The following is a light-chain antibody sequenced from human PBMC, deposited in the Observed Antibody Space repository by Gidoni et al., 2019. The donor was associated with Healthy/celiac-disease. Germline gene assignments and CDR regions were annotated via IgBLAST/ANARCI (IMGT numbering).Light chain of an antibody. CDR3: MQALQTIT. V-gene: IGKV2-28*01. CDR1: QRLLHSTGYNY. Sequence: DIVLTQSPLSLPVTPGEPASISCRSSQRLLHSTGYNYLDWYLQKPGQSPQLLIYLGSNRSSGVPDRFSGSGSDTDFTLRISRVEAEDVWVYYCMQALQTITFXXXTRLEIK. CDR2: LGS. J-gene: IGKJ5*01.